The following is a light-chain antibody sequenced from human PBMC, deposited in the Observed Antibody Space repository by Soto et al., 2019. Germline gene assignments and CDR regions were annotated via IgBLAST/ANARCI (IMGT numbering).Light chain of an antibody. CDR2: DVS. Sequence: QSALTQPRSVSGSPGQSVTISCTGTSSDVGGYNYVSWYQQHPGKAPKLMIYDVSKRPSGVPAHFSGSKSGNTASLTISGLQAEDEADYYCCAYAGSYTFVFGTGTKVTVL. J-gene: IGLJ1*01. CDR3: CAYAGSYTFV. V-gene: IGLV2-11*01. CDR1: SSDVGGYNY.